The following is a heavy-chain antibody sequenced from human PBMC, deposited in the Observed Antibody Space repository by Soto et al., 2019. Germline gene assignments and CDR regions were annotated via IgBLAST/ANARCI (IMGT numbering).Heavy chain of an antibody. CDR1: GFTFNNYA. V-gene: IGHV3-30-3*01. Sequence: QVQLVESGGGVVQPGRSLRLSCAASGFTFNNYAMHWVRQAPGKGLEWVALISYDGSNKYYADSVKGRFTISRDNSKNTLYLQMSSLSAEDTAVYYCARDPLWGTAMVLWYFDLWGRGTLVTVSS. CDR3: ARDPLWGTAMVLWYFDL. J-gene: IGHJ2*01. CDR2: ISYDGSNK. D-gene: IGHD5-18*01.